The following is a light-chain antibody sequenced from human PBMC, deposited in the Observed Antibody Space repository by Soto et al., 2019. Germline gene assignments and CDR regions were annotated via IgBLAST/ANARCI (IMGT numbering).Light chain of an antibody. CDR1: QSVSSY. CDR3: EQYGSSPRT. CDR2: GVS. Sequence: VLTQSPATPSLSPGERATLSRRASQSVSSYLAWYQQKPGQAPRLLIYGVSSRATGIPDRFSGSGSGTDFTLTISRLEPEDFAVYYCEQYGSSPRTFGQGTKVDIK. J-gene: IGKJ1*01. V-gene: IGKV3-20*01.